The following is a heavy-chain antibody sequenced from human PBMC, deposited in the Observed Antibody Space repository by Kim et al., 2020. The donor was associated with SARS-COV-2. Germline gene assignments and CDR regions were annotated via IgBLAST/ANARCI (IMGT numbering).Heavy chain of an antibody. CDR2: IDPSDSYT. V-gene: IGHV5-10-1*01. D-gene: IGHD6-13*01. CDR3: ASPRPPAAGTIAVAEDYYYYGMDV. CDR1: GYSFTSYW. Sequence: GESLKISCKGSGYSFTSYWISWVRQMPGKGLEWMGRIDPSDSYTNYSPSFQGHVTISADKSISTAYLQWSSLKASDTAMYYCASPRPPAAGTIAVAEDYYYYGMDVWGQGTTVTVSS. J-gene: IGHJ6*02.